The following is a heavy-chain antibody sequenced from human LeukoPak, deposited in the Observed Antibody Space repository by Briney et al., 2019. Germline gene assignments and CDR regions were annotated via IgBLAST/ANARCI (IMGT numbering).Heavy chain of an antibody. CDR1: GFTFSSYE. CDR3: ARDGLQLEHFFDY. CDR2: ISSSGSTI. D-gene: IGHD6-6*01. V-gene: IGHV3-48*03. Sequence: GGSLRLSCAASGFTFSSYEMNWVRQAPGKGLEWVSYISSSGSTIYYADSVKGRFTISRDNAKNSLYLQMNGLRAEDTAVYYCARDGLQLEHFFDYWGQGTLVTVSS. J-gene: IGHJ4*02.